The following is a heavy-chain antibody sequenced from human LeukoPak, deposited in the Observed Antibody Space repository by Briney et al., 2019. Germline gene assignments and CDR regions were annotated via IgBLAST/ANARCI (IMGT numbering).Heavy chain of an antibody. CDR2: IYSGGST. CDR3: AREPARGLAWFDP. V-gene: IGHV3-66*02. CDR1: GFTVSSNY. Sequence: PGGSLRLSCAASGFTVSSNYMSWVRQAPGKGLGWVSVIYSGGSTYYADSVKCRFTISRDKSKNTLYLQMNSLRAEDTAVYYCAREPARGLAWFDPWGQGTLVTVS. J-gene: IGHJ5*02. D-gene: IGHD3-10*01.